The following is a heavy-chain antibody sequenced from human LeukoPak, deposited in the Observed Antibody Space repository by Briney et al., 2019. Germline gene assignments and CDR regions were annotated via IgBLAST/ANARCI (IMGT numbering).Heavy chain of an antibody. CDR2: IYYSGST. Sequence: SETLSLTCTVSGGSISSGSYYWSWIRQPPGKGLEWIGYIYYSGSTSYNPSLKSRVTISVDTSKKQFSLKLSSVTAADTAFYYCARYIVSYPHDAFDIWGQGTMVTVSS. J-gene: IGHJ3*02. D-gene: IGHD1-26*01. CDR1: GGSISSGSYY. V-gene: IGHV4-61*01. CDR3: ARYIVSYPHDAFDI.